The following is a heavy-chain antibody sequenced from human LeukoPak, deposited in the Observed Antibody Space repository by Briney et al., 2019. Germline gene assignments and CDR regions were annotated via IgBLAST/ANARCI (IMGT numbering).Heavy chain of an antibody. CDR2: ISSSSSYI. CDR1: GGSFSGYF. D-gene: IGHD1-20*01. V-gene: IGHV3-21*01. Sequence: ETLSLACVVYGGSFSGYFWSWIRQPTGKGLEWVSLISSSSSYIFYADSVKGRFTISRDNAKKSLYLQMNSLRAEDTAVYYCARPLSGTTDFDYWGQGTLVTVSS. J-gene: IGHJ4*02. CDR3: ARPLSGTTDFDY.